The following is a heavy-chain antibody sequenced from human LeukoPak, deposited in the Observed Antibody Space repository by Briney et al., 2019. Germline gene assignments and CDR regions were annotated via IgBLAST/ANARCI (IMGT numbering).Heavy chain of an antibody. V-gene: IGHV1-18*01. D-gene: IGHD6-13*01. CDR3: ARVGPYSSSWYWAFDY. CDR2: ISAYNGNT. CDR1: GYTFTSYG. J-gene: IGHJ4*02. Sequence: ASVKVSCKASGYTFTSYGISWVRQAPGHGLEWMGWISAYNGNTNYAQKLQGRVTMTTDTSTSTAYMELRSLRSDDTAVYYCARVGPYSSSWYWAFDYWGQGTLVTVSS.